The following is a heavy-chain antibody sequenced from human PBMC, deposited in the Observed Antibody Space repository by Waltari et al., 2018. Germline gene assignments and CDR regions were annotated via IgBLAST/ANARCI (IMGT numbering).Heavy chain of an antibody. CDR2: IYTSGST. V-gene: IGHV4-61*02. D-gene: IGHD3-22*01. J-gene: IGHJ4*02. CDR1: GGSISSGSYY. Sequence: QVQLQESGPGLVKPSQTLSLTCTVSGGSISSGSYYWSWIRQPAGKGLEWIGRIYTSGSTNYNPSLKSRVTISVDTSKNQFSLKLSSVTAADTAVYYCARDPVPSYYDSSGYYPTDYWGQGTLVTVSS. CDR3: ARDPVPSYYDSSGYYPTDY.